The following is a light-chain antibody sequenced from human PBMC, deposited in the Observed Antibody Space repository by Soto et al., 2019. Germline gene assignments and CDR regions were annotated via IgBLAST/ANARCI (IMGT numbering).Light chain of an antibody. CDR1: QSVSSN. J-gene: IGKJ4*01. Sequence: IVMTPCPATLSVSLGGRATRSCRGLQSVSSNLAWHQQPPGQSPRLLIDGTSTRATGIPARFSGSGSGTEFPLTISSLQSEDFAFYYCQQYNHWPLTFGGGTKVDI. CDR3: QQYNHWPLT. V-gene: IGKV3-15*01. CDR2: GTS.